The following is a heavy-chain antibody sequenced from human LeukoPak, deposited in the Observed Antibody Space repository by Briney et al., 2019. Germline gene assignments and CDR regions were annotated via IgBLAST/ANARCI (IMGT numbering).Heavy chain of an antibody. D-gene: IGHD6-13*01. CDR3: ARVDSSSWYYFDY. J-gene: IGHJ4*02. CDR2: IYYSGST. CDR1: GGSISSYY. Sequence: SETLSLTCTVSGGSISSYYWSRIRQPPGKGLEWIGYIYYSGSTNYNPSLKSRVTISVDTSKNQFSLKLSSVTAADTAVYYCARVDSSSWYYFDYWGQGTLVTVSS. V-gene: IGHV4-59*01.